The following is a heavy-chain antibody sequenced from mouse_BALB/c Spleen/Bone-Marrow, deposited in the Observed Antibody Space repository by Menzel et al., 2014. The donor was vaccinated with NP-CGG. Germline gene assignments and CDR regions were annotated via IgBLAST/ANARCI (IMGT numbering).Heavy chain of an antibody. J-gene: IGHJ3*01. V-gene: IGHV7-1*02. CDR2: SRNKAKYYTT. CDR1: GFTFSDFY. D-gene: IGHD2-10*02. Sequence: EVQLVESGGGLVQPGDSLRLSCATSGFTFSDFYMEWVRQPPGKRLEWIAASRNKAKYYTTEYSASVKGRFIVSRDTSQSVLYLQMSALRAEDTAVYYCARDVGYGNYFVYWGQGTLVTVSA. CDR3: ARDVGYGNYFVY.